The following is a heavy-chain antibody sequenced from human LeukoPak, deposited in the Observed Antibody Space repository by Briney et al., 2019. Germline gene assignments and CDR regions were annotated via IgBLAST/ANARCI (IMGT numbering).Heavy chain of an antibody. Sequence: SETLSLTCTVSGGSISSSSFYWDWIRQPPGKGLEWIGSIYYSGSTYYNPSLKSRVTISADTSKNQFSLRLSSVTAAVTAVYYCATEDVVVPTAAQRPLDYWGQGTLVTVSS. CDR3: ATEDVVVPTAAQRPLDY. CDR2: IYYSGST. J-gene: IGHJ4*02. V-gene: IGHV4-39*02. D-gene: IGHD2-2*01. CDR1: GGSISSSSFY.